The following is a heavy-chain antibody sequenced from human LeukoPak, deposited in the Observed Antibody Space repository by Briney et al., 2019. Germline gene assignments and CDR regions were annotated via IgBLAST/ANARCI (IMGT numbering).Heavy chain of an antibody. V-gene: IGHV1-69*05. Sequence: SVKVSCKASGGTSSSYAISWVRQAPGQGLEWMGRIIPIFGTANYAHKFQGRVTNTTDESTSTAYMELSSLRSEDTAVYYCARGWYLDTAMARGYWGQGTLVTVSS. CDR3: ARGWYLDTAMARGY. CDR1: GGTSSSYA. CDR2: IIPIFGTA. D-gene: IGHD5-18*01. J-gene: IGHJ4*02.